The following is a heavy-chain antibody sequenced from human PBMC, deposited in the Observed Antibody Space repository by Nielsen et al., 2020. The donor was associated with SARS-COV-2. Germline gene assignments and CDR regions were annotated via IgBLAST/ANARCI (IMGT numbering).Heavy chain of an antibody. Sequence: ASVKVSCKASGYKSTNYGFNWVRQATGQGLEWMGWMNPNSGNTGYAQKFQGRVTMTRNTSINTAYMELRSLRSDDTAIYYCARGATGGALDIWGQGTMVTVSS. J-gene: IGHJ3*02. D-gene: IGHD1-26*01. V-gene: IGHV1-8*02. CDR2: MNPNSGNT. CDR1: GYKSTNYG. CDR3: ARGATGGALDI.